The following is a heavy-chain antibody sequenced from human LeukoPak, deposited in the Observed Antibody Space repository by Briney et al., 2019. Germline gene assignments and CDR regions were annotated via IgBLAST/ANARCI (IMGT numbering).Heavy chain of an antibody. V-gene: IGHV3-23*01. D-gene: IGHD6-19*01. J-gene: IGHJ4*02. CDR3: AKDPVAGTTSHFFHY. CDR1: GFTFSSYA. Sequence: GGSLRLSCAPPGFTFSSYAMSSVRQAPGRGLEWVSAVSGSGGSTYYADSVKGRFTISRGNSKNTLYLQMNSLRDEDTAVYYCAKDPVAGTTSHFFHYWGQGTPVTVSS. CDR2: VSGSGGST.